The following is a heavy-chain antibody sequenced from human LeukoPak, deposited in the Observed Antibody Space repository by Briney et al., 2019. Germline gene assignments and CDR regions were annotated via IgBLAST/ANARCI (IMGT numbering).Heavy chain of an antibody. D-gene: IGHD4-23*01. Sequence: SETLSLTCAVYGGSFSESYWSWIRQPPGEGLEWVGEISHSGDTNYNPSLKSRVTISADTSKNQFSLNLNSVTAADTAVYYCARGSNSVANWGQGTLVTVSS. CDR3: ARGSNSVAN. V-gene: IGHV4-34*01. J-gene: IGHJ4*02. CDR1: GGSFSESY. CDR2: ISHSGDT.